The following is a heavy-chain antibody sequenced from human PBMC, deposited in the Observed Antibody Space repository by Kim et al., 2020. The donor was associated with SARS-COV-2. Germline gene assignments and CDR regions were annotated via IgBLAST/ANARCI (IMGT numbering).Heavy chain of an antibody. Sequence: GGSLRLSCAASGFTFSSYSMNWVRQAPGKGLEWVSYISSSSSTIYYADSVKGRFTISRDNAKNSLYLQMNSLRDEDTAVYYCARDNEVVIATPDAFDIWGQGTMVTVSS. CDR3: ARDNEVVIATPDAFDI. J-gene: IGHJ3*02. V-gene: IGHV3-48*02. CDR2: ISSSSSTI. D-gene: IGHD2-21*01. CDR1: GFTFSSYS.